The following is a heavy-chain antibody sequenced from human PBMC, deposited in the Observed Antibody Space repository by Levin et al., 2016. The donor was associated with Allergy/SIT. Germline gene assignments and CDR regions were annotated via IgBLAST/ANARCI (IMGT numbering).Heavy chain of an antibody. V-gene: IGHV5-51*01. J-gene: IGHJ4*02. CDR2: IFPGDSET. CDR1: GYRFNTYW. CDR3: ATLMRVGARAFDS. Sequence: GESLKISCSGSGYRFNTYWIGWVRQLPGKGLEWMGAIFPGDSETRYSPSFQGQVTISVDKSINTAFLQWSSLKASDTAIYYCATLMRVGARAFDSWGQGTLVTVSS. D-gene: IGHD1-26*01.